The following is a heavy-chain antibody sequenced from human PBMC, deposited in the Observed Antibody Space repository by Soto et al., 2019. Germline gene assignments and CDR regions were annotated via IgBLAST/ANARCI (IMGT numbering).Heavy chain of an antibody. D-gene: IGHD3-10*01. CDR3: ARGLPGGYYFDY. Sequence: GGSLRLSCAASGFTFSSYGMHWVRQAPGKGLEWVAVIWYDGSNKYYADSVKGRFTISRDNSKNTLYLQMNSLRAEDTAVYYCARGLPGGYYFDYWGQGTLVTVSS. CDR2: IWYDGSNK. V-gene: IGHV3-33*01. J-gene: IGHJ4*02. CDR1: GFTFSSYG.